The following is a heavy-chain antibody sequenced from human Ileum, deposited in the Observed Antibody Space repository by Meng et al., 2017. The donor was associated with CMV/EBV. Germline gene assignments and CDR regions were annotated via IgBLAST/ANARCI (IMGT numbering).Heavy chain of an antibody. V-gene: IGHV3-23*01. CDR3: ATHYGGPTSYFDY. CDR1: GFTFNNYA. J-gene: IGHJ4*02. CDR2: ISGSGVST. D-gene: IGHD4-17*01. Sequence: GGSLRLSCAASGFTFNNYAMSWVRQAPGKGLEWVSVISGSGVSTYYADSVKAQFTISRDNSKNTVYLQMNNLRAEDTAVYYCATHYGGPTSYFDYWGQGTLVTVS.